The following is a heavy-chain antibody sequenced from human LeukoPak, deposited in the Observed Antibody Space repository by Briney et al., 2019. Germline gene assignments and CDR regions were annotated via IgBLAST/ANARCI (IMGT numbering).Heavy chain of an antibody. CDR3: ATYDYDWGRYRLAQSDY. Sequence: GGSLRLSCAASGFTFRSYAMSWVRQLPGKGLEWLSYINESGGSAYYADSVKGRLVISRDNSKNSLYLEINSLRAEDTALYYCATYDYDWGRYRLAQSDYWGQGTLVTVSS. V-gene: IGHV3-23*01. J-gene: IGHJ4*02. D-gene: IGHD3-16*02. CDR1: GFTFRSYA. CDR2: INESGGSA.